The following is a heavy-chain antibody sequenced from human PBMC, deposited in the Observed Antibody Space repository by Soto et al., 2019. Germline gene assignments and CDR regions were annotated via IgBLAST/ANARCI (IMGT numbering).Heavy chain of an antibody. Sequence: SETLSLTCTVSGGSISSSSYYWGWIRQPPGKGLEWIGSIYYSGSTYYNPSLKSRVTISVDTSKNQFSLKLSSVTAADTAVYYCASLLRYFDWSFGNWFDPWGQGTLVTVSS. CDR2: IYYSGST. CDR1: GGSISSSSYY. V-gene: IGHV4-39*01. J-gene: IGHJ5*02. CDR3: ASLLRYFDWSFGNWFDP. D-gene: IGHD3-9*01.